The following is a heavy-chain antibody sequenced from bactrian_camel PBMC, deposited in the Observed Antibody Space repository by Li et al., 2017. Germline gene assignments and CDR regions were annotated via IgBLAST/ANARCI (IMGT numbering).Heavy chain of an antibody. J-gene: IGHJ6*01. D-gene: IGHD6*01. CDR1: GYTYSGHC. Sequence: HVQLVESGGGSVQAGGSLRLSCAFSGYTYSGHCMGWFRQAPGKGLEWVSSIYTGGAYTYYADSVKGRFTVSADNAKNTLHLQMDSLKPEDTAVYYCVSRTAVEGEEADFGSWGQGTQVTVS. CDR3: VSRTAVEGEEADFGS. CDR2: IYTGGAYT. V-gene: IGHV3S6*01.